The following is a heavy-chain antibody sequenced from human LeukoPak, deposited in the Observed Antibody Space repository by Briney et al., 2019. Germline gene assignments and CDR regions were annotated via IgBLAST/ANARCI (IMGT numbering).Heavy chain of an antibody. Sequence: PGRSLRLSCAASGFTFDDYAMHWVRQAPGKGLEWVSGISWNSGSIGYADSVKGRFTISRDNAKNSLYLQMNSLRAEDTAVYYCARGVDTAMVTGGYNWFDPWGQGTRVTVSA. CDR3: ARGVDTAMVTGGYNWFDP. V-gene: IGHV3-9*01. CDR2: ISWNSGSI. D-gene: IGHD5-18*01. J-gene: IGHJ5*02. CDR1: GFTFDDYA.